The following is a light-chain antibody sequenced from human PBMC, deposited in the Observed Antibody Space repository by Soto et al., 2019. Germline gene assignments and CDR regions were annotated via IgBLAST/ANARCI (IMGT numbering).Light chain of an antibody. Sequence: EIVLTQSPGTLSLSPGERATLSCRASQSVSSSYLAWYQQKPGQAPRLLIYGASSRATGIPDRFSGSGSGTAFTLTISRLEPEDFAVYYCQQYGSSRPWTFGQGTKVDIK. V-gene: IGKV3-20*01. J-gene: IGKJ1*01. CDR1: QSVSSSY. CDR3: QQYGSSRPWT. CDR2: GAS.